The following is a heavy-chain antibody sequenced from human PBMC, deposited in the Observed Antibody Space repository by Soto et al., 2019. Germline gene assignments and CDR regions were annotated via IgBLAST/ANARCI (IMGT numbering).Heavy chain of an antibody. D-gene: IGHD3-22*01. J-gene: IGHJ4*02. CDR2: ISAYNGNT. CDR3: ARHDSSGYYYYFDY. CDR1: GYTFTSYG. Sequence: QVQLVQSGAEVKKPGASVKVSCKASGYTFTSYGISWVRQAPGQGLEWMGWISAYNGNTNYAQKLQGRVTMTTDPSTSTAYMALRSLSSDATAVYYCARHDSSGYYYYFDYWGQGTLVTVSS. V-gene: IGHV1-18*01.